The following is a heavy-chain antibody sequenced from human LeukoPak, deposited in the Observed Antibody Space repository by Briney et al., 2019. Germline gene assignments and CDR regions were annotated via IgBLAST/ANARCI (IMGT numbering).Heavy chain of an antibody. CDR2: INHSGST. CDR3: ARGPGDSSGWYLQH. J-gene: IGHJ1*01. V-gene: IGHV4-34*01. Sequence: SETLSLTCAVYGGSFSGYYWSWIRQPPGKGLEWIGEINHSGSTNYNPSLKSRVTISVDTSKNQFSLKLSSVTAADMAVYYCARGPGDSSGWYLQHWGQGTLVTVSS. CDR1: GGSFSGYY. D-gene: IGHD6-19*01.